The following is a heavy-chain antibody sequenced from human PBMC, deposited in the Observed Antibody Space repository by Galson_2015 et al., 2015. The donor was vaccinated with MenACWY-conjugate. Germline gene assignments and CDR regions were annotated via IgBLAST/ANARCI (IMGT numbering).Heavy chain of an antibody. V-gene: IGHV5-51*01. D-gene: IGHD1-26*01. CDR3: ARHPPGGRGMDV. CDR1: GYNFITYW. CDR2: ISPIDSKT. Sequence: SGAEVKKPGESLKISCKASGYNFITYWIGWVRQVAGKGLEWVGLISPIDSKTRYSPTFEGRVTISADNSITTAYLQWNSLQASDTAMYYCARHPPGGRGMDVWGQGTTVTVSS. J-gene: IGHJ6*02.